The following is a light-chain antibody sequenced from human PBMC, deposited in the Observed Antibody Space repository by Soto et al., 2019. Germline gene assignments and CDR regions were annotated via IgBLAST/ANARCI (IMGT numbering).Light chain of an antibody. CDR1: QSVSSSF. V-gene: IGKV3-20*01. J-gene: IGKJ1*01. CDR3: QQYDSSPWT. Sequence: EIVLTQSPGTLSLSPGERATLSCRASQSVSSSFLAWYQQKPGQAPMPLIYGASSRATGIPDRFSGSGSGTDFPLTISRLEPEDFAVYYCQQYDSSPWTFGQGTKVEIK. CDR2: GAS.